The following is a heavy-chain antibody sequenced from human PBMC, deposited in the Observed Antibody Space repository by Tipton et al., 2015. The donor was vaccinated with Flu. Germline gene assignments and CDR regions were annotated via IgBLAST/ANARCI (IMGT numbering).Heavy chain of an antibody. Sequence: SGFTFDDYGMSWVRQAPGKGLEWVSGINWNGGSTGYADSVKGRFTISRDNAKNSLYLQMNSLRAEDTALYYCARDILTGYPIDYWGQGTLVTVSS. CDR1: GFTFDDYG. CDR3: ARDILTGYPIDY. D-gene: IGHD3-9*01. V-gene: IGHV3-20*03. J-gene: IGHJ4*02. CDR2: INWNGGST.